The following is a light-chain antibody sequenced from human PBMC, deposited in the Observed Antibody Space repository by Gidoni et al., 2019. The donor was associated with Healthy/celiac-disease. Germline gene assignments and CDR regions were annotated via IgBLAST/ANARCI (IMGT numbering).Light chain of an antibody. V-gene: IGKV3-11*01. Sequence: EIALTQSPATLSLSPGERATLSCRASQSVSSYLAWYQQKPGQAPRLLIYDASNRATSIPARFSGSGSGTDFTLNISSLEPEDFAVYYCQQRSNWPELTFGGGTKVEIK. CDR2: DAS. CDR3: QQRSNWPELT. CDR1: QSVSSY. J-gene: IGKJ4*01.